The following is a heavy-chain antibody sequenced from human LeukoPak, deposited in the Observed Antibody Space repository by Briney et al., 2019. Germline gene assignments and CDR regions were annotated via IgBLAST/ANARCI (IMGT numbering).Heavy chain of an antibody. CDR1: GYSISSGYQ. Sequence: SESLSLTCAVSGYSISSGYQWAWIRQSPGKGLEWIGSIYHSGSAHYNPSLKSRVTISVETSKNQFSLKMYSVTAADTAVYYCARDPRWLTPDCTSTSCYENYFDPWGQGTLVTVSS. CDR3: ARDPRWLTPDCTSTSCYENYFDP. D-gene: IGHD2-2*01. V-gene: IGHV4-38-2*02. CDR2: IYHSGSA. J-gene: IGHJ5*02.